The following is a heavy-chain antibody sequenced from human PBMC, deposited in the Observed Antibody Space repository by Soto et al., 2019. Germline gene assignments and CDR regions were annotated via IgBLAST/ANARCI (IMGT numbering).Heavy chain of an antibody. D-gene: IGHD3-9*01. J-gene: IGHJ6*03. CDR3: AKGADILTGYTNYYYMDV. Sequence: GGSLRLSCAASGFTFSSYAMSWVRQAPGKGLEWVSAISGSGGSTYYADSVKGRFTISRDNSKNTLYLQMNSLRAEDTAVYYCAKGADILTGYTNYYYMDVWGKGTTVTVSS. CDR1: GFTFSSYA. V-gene: IGHV3-23*01. CDR2: ISGSGGST.